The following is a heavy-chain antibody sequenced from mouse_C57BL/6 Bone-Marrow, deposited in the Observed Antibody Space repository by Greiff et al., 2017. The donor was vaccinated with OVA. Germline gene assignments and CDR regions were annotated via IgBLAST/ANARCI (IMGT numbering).Heavy chain of an antibody. J-gene: IGHJ3*01. CDR3: ARRGGNYEFAY. Sequence: EVQLQESGGDLVKPGGSLKLSCAASGFTFSSYGMSWVRQTPDKRLEWVATISSGGSYTYYPDSVKGRFTISRDNAKNTLYLQMSSLKSEDTVMDYWARRGGNYEFAYWGQGTMVTVSA. CDR1: GFTFSSYG. V-gene: IGHV5-6*01. CDR2: ISSGGSYT. D-gene: IGHD2-1*01.